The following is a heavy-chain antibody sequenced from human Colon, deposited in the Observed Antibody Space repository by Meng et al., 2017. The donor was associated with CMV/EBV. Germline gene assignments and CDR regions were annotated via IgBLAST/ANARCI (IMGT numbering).Heavy chain of an antibody. CDR3: ARDMGWPFTGGDY. D-gene: IGHD3-16*01. CDR2: ISSSSSYI. Sequence: GESLKISCAASGFTFSRYSMDWLRQAPGKGLEWVSSISSSSSYIYYADSVKGRFTISRDNAKNSLYLQMNSLRAEDTAVYYCARDMGWPFTGGDYWGQGTLVTVSS. J-gene: IGHJ4*02. CDR1: GFTFSRYS. V-gene: IGHV3-21*01.